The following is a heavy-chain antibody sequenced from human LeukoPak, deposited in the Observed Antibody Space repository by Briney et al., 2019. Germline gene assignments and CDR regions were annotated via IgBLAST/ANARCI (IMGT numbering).Heavy chain of an antibody. CDR3: AKDKGWQLLYFDY. D-gene: IGHD1-26*01. CDR1: GFSFSNYG. CDR2: INWNGGST. Sequence: PGGSLRLSCAASGFSFSNYGMSWVRQAPGKGLEWVSGINWNGGSTGYADSVKGRFTISRDNSKNTLSLQMNSLRAEDTAVYYCAKDKGWQLLYFDYWGQGTLVTVSS. V-gene: IGHV3-20*04. J-gene: IGHJ4*02.